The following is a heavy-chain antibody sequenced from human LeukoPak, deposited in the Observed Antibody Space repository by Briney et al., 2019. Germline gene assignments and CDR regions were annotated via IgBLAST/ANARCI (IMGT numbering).Heavy chain of an antibody. J-gene: IGHJ4*02. CDR3: AKGSTRFLEWLLSPRFDY. Sequence: GGSLRLSCAASGFTFSSYAMSWVRQAPGKGLEWVSAISGSGGSTYYADSVKGRFTISRDNSKNTLYLQMNSLRAEDTAVYYCAKGSTRFLEWLLSPRFDYWGQGTLVTVSS. V-gene: IGHV3-23*01. CDR1: GFTFSSYA. CDR2: ISGSGGST. D-gene: IGHD3-3*01.